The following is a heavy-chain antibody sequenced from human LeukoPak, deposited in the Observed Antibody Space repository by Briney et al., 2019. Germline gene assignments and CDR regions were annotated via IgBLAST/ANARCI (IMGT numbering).Heavy chain of an antibody. CDR2: IYLGDSST. D-gene: IGHD3-22*01. J-gene: IGHJ4*02. CDR3: ARPAGSSGFLDY. CDR1: GYSFSTYW. V-gene: IGHV5-51*01. Sequence: GESLKISCKGSGYSFSTYWIAWVRQMSGKGLEWMGIIYLGDSSTKYSPSFQGQVTISADKSISTAYLQWSSLKASDTAMYYCARPAGSSGFLDYWGQGTLVTVSS.